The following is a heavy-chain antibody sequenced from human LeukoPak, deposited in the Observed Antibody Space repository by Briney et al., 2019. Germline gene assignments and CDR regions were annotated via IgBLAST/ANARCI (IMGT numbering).Heavy chain of an antibody. Sequence: GSLRLSCAASGFTFSSYGMHWVRQAPGKGLEWVAVIWYGGSNKYYADSVKGRFTISRDNSKNTLYLQMNSLRAEDTAVYYCAKDLDYWGQGTLVTVSS. CDR3: AKDLDY. V-gene: IGHV3-30*02. CDR2: IWYGGSNK. J-gene: IGHJ4*02. CDR1: GFTFSSYG.